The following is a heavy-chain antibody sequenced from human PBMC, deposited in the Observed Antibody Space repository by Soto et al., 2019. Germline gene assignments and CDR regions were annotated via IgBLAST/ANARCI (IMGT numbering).Heavy chain of an antibody. CDR3: AKRGNDYYYYYGMDV. V-gene: IGHV3-33*06. CDR1: GFTFSSYG. Sequence: GGSLRLSCAASGFTFSSYGMHWVRQAPGKGLEWVAVIWYDGSNKYYADSVKGRFTISRDNSKNTLYLQMNSLRAEDTAVYYCAKRGNDYYYYYGMDVWGQGTTVTVSS. D-gene: IGHD3-10*01. J-gene: IGHJ6*02. CDR2: IWYDGSNK.